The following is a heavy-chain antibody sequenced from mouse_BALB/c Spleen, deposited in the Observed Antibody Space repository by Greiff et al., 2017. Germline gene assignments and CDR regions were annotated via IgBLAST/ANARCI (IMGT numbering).Heavy chain of an antibody. CDR2: ILPGSGST. V-gene: IGHV1-9*01. CDR3: TRDPYYGNYDDY. CDR1: GYTFSSYW. J-gene: IGHJ2*01. D-gene: IGHD2-10*01. Sequence: VQLQQSGAELMKPGASVKISCKATGYTFSSYWIEWVKQRPGHGLEWIGEILPGSGSTNYDEKFKSKATLTVDTSSSTAYMQLSSLTSEDSAVYYCTRDPYYGNYDDYWGQGTTLTVSS.